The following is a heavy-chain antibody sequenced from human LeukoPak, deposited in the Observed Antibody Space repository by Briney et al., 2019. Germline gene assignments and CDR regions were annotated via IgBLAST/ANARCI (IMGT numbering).Heavy chain of an antibody. Sequence: GGSLRLSCAASGFTFDDYAMSWVRQAPGKGLEWVSGITGSGGSTYYADSVKGRFTISRDNSKNTLYLQMNSLRAEDTAVYYCAKWVGSSGWYEKDDYWGQGTLVTVSS. V-gene: IGHV3-23*01. CDR3: AKWVGSSGWYEKDDY. D-gene: IGHD6-19*01. J-gene: IGHJ4*02. CDR1: GFTFDDYA. CDR2: ITGSGGST.